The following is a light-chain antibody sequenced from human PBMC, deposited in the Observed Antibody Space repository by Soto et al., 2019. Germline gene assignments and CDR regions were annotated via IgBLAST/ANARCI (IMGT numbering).Light chain of an antibody. CDR2: DIF. CDR3: QQYNSWPLT. J-gene: IGKJ4*02. CDR1: QSVGSD. V-gene: IGKV3D-15*01. Sequence: EIVMKQSPATLSVSPGERATLSCRASQSVGSDLAWYQQKPGQAPRLVIYDIFTMATGVPTRISGSGSGTEFTLTISSLQSEDFAVYYCQQYNSWPLTVGGGTKVEIK.